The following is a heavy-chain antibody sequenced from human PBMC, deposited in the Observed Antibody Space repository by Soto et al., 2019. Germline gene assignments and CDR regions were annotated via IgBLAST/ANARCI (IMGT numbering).Heavy chain of an antibody. Sequence: GGSLRLSCAASGFTFSSYAMSWVRQAPGKGLEWVSAISGSGGSTYYVDSVKGRFTISRDNSKNTLYLQMNSLRAEDTAVYYCAILLWFGELSSPYWGQGTLVTVSS. CDR3: AILLWFGELSSPY. D-gene: IGHD3-10*01. CDR1: GFTFSSYA. V-gene: IGHV3-23*01. CDR2: ISGSGGST. J-gene: IGHJ4*02.